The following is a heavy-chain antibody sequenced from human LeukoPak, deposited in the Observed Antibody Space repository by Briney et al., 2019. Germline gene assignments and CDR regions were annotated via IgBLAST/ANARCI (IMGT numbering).Heavy chain of an antibody. J-gene: IGHJ5*02. V-gene: IGHV3-66*01. CDR3: ARDLHRSYGSGSYWT. CDR2: IYSGGST. CDR1: GFTVSSNY. Sequence: QPGGSLRLSCAASGFTVSSNYMSWVRQAPGKGLEWVSVIYSGGSTYYADSVKGRFTISRDNSKNTLYLQMNSLRAEDTAVYYCARDLHRSYGSGSYWTWGQGTLVTVSS. D-gene: IGHD3-10*01.